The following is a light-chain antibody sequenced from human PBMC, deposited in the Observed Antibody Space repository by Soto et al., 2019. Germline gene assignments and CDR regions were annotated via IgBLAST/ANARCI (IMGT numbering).Light chain of an antibody. V-gene: IGKV3-20*01. J-gene: IGKJ1*01. CDR3: QQYGSSPTT. CDR2: GAS. CDR1: ESVSNN. Sequence: IVMTQSPATLSLSPGERATLSCRASESVSNNLAWYQQKAGQAPRLLIYGASRRATGIPDRFTGSGSGTDFTLTISRLEPEDFAVYYCQQYGSSPTTFGQGTKVDIK.